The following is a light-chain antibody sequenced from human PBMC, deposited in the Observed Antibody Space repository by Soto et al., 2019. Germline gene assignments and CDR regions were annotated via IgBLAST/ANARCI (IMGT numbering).Light chain of an antibody. CDR3: QQYNTYSA. Sequence: EIVMTQSPATLSVSLGERATLSCRASHTVTSNLAWYQQKPGQAPRLLIYGASTRATSIPARFSGSGSGTEFTLTISSLQPDDFATYYCQQYNTYSAFGQGTKVDI. CDR2: GAS. J-gene: IGKJ1*01. V-gene: IGKV3-15*01. CDR1: HTVTSN.